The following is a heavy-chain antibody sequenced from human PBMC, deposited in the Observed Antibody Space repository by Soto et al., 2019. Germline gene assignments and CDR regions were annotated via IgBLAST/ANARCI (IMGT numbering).Heavy chain of an antibody. Sequence: EVQLVESGGGQVQPGGSLRLSCAASGFTLSSSRMDWVRQVPGKGLVWISQINNDGSITMYAETVKGRFTISRDNAYNTLYLLMSSLRVEYYAGYYCRRDPPTDYWGQGTLVTVSS. J-gene: IGHJ4*02. CDR3: RRDPPTDY. V-gene: IGHV3-74*03. CDR2: INNDGSIT. CDR1: GFTLSSSR.